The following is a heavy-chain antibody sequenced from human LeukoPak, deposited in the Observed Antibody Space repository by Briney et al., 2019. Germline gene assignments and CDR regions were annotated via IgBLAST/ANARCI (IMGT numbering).Heavy chain of an antibody. CDR2: ITSDGSDA. J-gene: IGHJ4*02. CDR3: ARDSSGWGFDY. CDR1: GFTFSSYW. D-gene: IGHD6-25*01. V-gene: IGHV3-74*01. Sequence: GGSLRLSCAASGFTFSSYWLHWVRQAPGKGLEWVSRITSDGSDARYADSVKGRFTISRDNAKNTLYLQMSSLRAEDTAVYYCARDSSGWGFDYWGQGSLVTVSS.